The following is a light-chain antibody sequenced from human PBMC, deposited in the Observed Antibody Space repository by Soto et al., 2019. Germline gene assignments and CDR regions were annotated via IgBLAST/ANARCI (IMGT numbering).Light chain of an antibody. Sequence: QSVLKQPPSVSGAPGQRVTISCTGSSSNIGAGYEVNWYQHLPAAAPKLLIYGNTNRPSGVPDRFSGSKSGTSASLAITGLQAEDEADYYCQSYDSSLSALYVFGTGTKVTVL. V-gene: IGLV1-40*01. CDR3: QSYDSSLSALYV. CDR1: SSNIGAGYE. J-gene: IGLJ1*01. CDR2: GNT.